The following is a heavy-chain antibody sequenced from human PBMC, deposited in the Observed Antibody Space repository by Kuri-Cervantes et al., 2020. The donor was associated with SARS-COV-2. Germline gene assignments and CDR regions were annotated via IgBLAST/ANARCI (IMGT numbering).Heavy chain of an antibody. Sequence: ASVKVSCKASGYTFTGYYMHWVRQAPGQGLEWMGWINPNSGGTNYAQKFQGRVTMTRDTSISTAYMELRSLRSEDTAVYYCASLLGWYDSSGYYHYYYMDVWGKGTTVTVSS. CDR2: INPNSGGT. J-gene: IGHJ6*03. CDR3: ASLLGWYDSSGYYHYYYMDV. CDR1: GYTFTGYY. D-gene: IGHD3-22*01. V-gene: IGHV1-2*02.